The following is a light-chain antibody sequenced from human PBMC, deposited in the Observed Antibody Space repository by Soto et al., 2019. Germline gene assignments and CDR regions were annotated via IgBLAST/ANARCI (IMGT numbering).Light chain of an antibody. CDR3: QQYDNLPLT. V-gene: IGKV1-33*01. CDR2: DAS. Sequence: DIQMTQSPSSLSASVGDRVTITCQASQDISNYLNWYQQKPGKAPKLLIYDASNLKTGVPSRFSGSGSTTHFTFTISSLQPEDIGTYYCQQYDNLPLTFGGGTKVEIE. J-gene: IGKJ4*01. CDR1: QDISNY.